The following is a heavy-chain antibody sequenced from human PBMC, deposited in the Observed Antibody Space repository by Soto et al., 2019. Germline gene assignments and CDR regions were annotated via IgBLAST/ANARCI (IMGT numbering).Heavy chain of an antibody. D-gene: IGHD6-13*01. Sequence: SETLSLTCAVYGGSFSGYYWSWIRQPPGKGLEWIGEINHSGSTNYNPSLKSRVTVSVDTSKNQFSLKLSSVTAADTAVYYCARSGAAAGGYYYYYMDVWGKGTTVTVSS. CDR1: GGSFSGYY. CDR2: INHSGST. J-gene: IGHJ6*03. CDR3: ARSGAAAGGYYYYYMDV. V-gene: IGHV4-34*01.